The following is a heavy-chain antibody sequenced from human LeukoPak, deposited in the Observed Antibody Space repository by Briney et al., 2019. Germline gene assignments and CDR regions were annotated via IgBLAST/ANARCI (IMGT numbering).Heavy chain of an antibody. CDR1: GFTFSSYA. CDR2: ISYGGSNK. V-gene: IGHV3-30-3*01. Sequence: GGSLRLSCAASGFTFSSYAMHWVRQAPGKGLEWVAVISYGGSNKYYADSVKGRFTISRDNSKNTLYLQMNSLRAEDTAVYYCARDPLSGYYDSSGYSVYFDYWGQGTLVTVSS. CDR3: ARDPLSGYYDSSGYSVYFDY. J-gene: IGHJ4*02. D-gene: IGHD3-22*01.